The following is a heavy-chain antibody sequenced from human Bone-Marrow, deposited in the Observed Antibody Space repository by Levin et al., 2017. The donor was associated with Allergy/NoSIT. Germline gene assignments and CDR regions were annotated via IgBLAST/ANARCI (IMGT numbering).Heavy chain of an antibody. J-gene: IGHJ4*02. CDR1: GFTFIKAW. CDR3: TTHGGSATRGNDY. V-gene: IGHV3-15*05. Sequence: KSGGSLRLSCRASGFTFIKAWMIWVRQAPGKGLEWIGRVKSTSDGGSTDYAASVKDRITISRDDSNNVVYLEMHSLKSDDSGIYYCTTHGGSATRGNDYWGQGTLVIVST. D-gene: IGHD5-24*01. CDR2: VKSTSDGGST.